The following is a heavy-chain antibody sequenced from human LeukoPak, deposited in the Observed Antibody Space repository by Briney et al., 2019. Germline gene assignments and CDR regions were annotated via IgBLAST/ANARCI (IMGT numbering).Heavy chain of an antibody. J-gene: IGHJ4*02. CDR1: GFTFSSYG. V-gene: IGHV3-30*02. CDR3: AKDRYCSSTSCYYYFDY. CDR2: IRYDGSNK. D-gene: IGHD2-2*01. Sequence: GGSLRLSCAASGFTFSSYGMHWVRQAPGKGLEWVAFIRYDGSNKYYADSVKGRFTISRDNSKNTLYLQMNSLRAEDTAVYYCAKDRYCSSTSCYYYFDYWGQGTLVTVSS.